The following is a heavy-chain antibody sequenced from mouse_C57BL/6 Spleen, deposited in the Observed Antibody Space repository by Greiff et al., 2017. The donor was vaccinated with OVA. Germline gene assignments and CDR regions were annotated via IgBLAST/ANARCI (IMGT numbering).Heavy chain of an antibody. Sequence: QVQLQQPGAELVRPGSSVKLSCKASGYTFTSYWMDWVKQRPGQGLEWIGNIYPSDSETHYNQKFKDKATLTVDKSSSTAYMQLSSLTSEDSAVDYCARGGGYPDYWGQGTTLTVSS. D-gene: IGHD2-2*01. CDR2: IYPSDSET. CDR3: ARGGGYPDY. CDR1: GYTFTSYW. J-gene: IGHJ2*01. V-gene: IGHV1-61*01.